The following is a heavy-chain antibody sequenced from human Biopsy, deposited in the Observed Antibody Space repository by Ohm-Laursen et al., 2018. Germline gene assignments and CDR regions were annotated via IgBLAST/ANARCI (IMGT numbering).Heavy chain of an antibody. CDR3: ARDRGFYSDRTVPGYFDL. V-gene: IGHV4-59*01. Sequence: SETLSLTCTVSGDSISSYYWSWIRQPPGKGLEWIGYVYYTGSTDYNPSLQSRVTISVDTCKNHFSLRLRSVTPADTAIYYCARDRGFYSDRTVPGYFDLWGRGTLVTVSS. CDR2: VYYTGST. CDR1: GDSISSYY. J-gene: IGHJ2*01. D-gene: IGHD3-22*01.